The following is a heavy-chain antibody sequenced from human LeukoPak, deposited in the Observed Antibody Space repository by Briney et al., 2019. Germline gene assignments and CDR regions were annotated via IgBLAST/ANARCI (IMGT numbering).Heavy chain of an antibody. D-gene: IGHD3-10*01. V-gene: IGHV4-61*02. CDR1: AGSINSGDYY. CDR3: ARRLYYYGSGSNNWFDP. Sequence: PSQTLSLTCTVSAGSINSGDYYWSWIRQPAGKGLEWIGRIYSPGTNYNYNPSVKSRVTISIDTSKNQFSLKLTSVTAADTAVYYCARRLYYYGSGSNNWFDPWGQGNLVTVSS. CDR2: IYSPGT. J-gene: IGHJ5*02.